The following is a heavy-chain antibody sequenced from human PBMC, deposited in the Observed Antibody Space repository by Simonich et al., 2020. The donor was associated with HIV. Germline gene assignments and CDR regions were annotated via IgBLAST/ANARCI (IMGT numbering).Heavy chain of an antibody. D-gene: IGHD4-17*01. CDR2: KNHSGST. Sequence: QVQLQQWGAGLLKPSETLSLTCAVYGGSFSGYYWGWIRQPPGKGLEWIGEKNHSGSTNYNPSLKSRVTISVDTSKNQFSLKLSSVTAADTAVYYCARRHPTTVTTPYFDYWGQGTLVTVSS. V-gene: IGHV4-34*01. CDR1: GGSFSGYY. CDR3: ARRHPTTVTTPYFDY. J-gene: IGHJ4*02.